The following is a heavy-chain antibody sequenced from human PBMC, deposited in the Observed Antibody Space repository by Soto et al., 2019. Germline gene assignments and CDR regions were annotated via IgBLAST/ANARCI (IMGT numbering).Heavy chain of an antibody. CDR3: ARGRDLRRGLNWFDP. D-gene: IGHD3-10*01. CDR1: GYTFTSYA. J-gene: IGHJ5*02. CDR2: INAGNGNT. Sequence: ASVKVSCKASGYTFTSYAMHWVRQAPGQRLEWMGWINAGNGNTKYSQKFQGRVTITRDTSASTAYMELSSLRSEDTAVYYCARGRDLRRGLNWFDPWGQGTLVTVSS. V-gene: IGHV1-3*01.